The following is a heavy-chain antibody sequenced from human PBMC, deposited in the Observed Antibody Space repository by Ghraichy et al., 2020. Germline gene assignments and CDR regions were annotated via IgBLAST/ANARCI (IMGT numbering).Heavy chain of an antibody. CDR1: GYTFTDYF. J-gene: IGHJ6*02. CDR3: ARADYGDNAMEV. D-gene: IGHD4/OR15-4a*01. CDR2: INPNSGDT. Sequence: ASVKVSCKASGYTFTDYFFHWVRQAPGQGLEWMGRINPNSGDTKYPQKFQGRVTLTRDTSISTAYMELSSLRSDDTAVYYCARADYGDNAMEVWGQGTTVTFSS. V-gene: IGHV1-2*06.